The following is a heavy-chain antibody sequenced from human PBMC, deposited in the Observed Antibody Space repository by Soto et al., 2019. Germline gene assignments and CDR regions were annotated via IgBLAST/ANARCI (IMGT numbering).Heavy chain of an antibody. CDR3: ARHGGYYFDY. Sequence: SETLSLTCAVYSGSFSGYYWSWIRQPPGKGLEWIGELYQGLSIVYNPSLESRVTISGDSSKNQFSLKLRSVTAADTAIYYCARHGGYYFDYWGQGALVTVSS. J-gene: IGHJ4*02. CDR1: SGSFSGYY. V-gene: IGHV4-34*01. CDR2: LYQGLSI.